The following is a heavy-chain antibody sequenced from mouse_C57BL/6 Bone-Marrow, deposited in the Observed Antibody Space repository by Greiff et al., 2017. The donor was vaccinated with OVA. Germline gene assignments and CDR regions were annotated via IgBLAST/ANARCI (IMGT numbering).Heavy chain of an antibody. J-gene: IGHJ2*01. V-gene: IGHV1-82*01. Sequence: VQLQQSGPELVKPGASVKISCTASGFAFSSSWMNWVQQRPGKGLEWIGRIYPGDGDTNYNGKFKGKATLTADKSSSTAYMQLSSLTSEDSAVYFLSREGIYYGSSSDDWGQGTTLTVSS. CDR3: SREGIYYGSSSDD. CDR2: IYPGDGDT. CDR1: GFAFSSSW. D-gene: IGHD1-1*01.